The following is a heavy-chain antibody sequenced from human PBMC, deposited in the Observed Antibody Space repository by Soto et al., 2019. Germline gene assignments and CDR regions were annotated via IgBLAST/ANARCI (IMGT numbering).Heavy chain of an antibody. V-gene: IGHV1-69*13. CDR2: IIPIFGTA. J-gene: IGHJ6*02. Sequence: GASVKLSCKACGGSFSSYAISWVRQAPKQGLEWMGGIIPIFGTANYAQKFQGRVTITADESTSTAYMELSSLRSEDTAVYYCARDLGVVAAYYYYGMDVWGQGTTVTVSS. D-gene: IGHD2-15*01. CDR1: GGSFSSYA. CDR3: ARDLGVVAAYYYYGMDV.